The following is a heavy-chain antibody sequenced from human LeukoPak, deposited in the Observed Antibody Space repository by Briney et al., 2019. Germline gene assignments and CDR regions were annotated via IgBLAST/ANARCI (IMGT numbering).Heavy chain of an antibody. Sequence: PSETLSLTCTVSGGSISSGDYYWRWLRQPPGKGLEWIGYIYYSGSTYYNPSLKSRVTISVDTSKNQFSLKLSSVTAADTAVYYCARVTTRYCSSTSCYVLDYWGQGTLVTVSS. V-gene: IGHV4-30-4*08. D-gene: IGHD2-2*01. CDR1: GGSISSGDYY. CDR2: IYYSGST. CDR3: ARVTTRYCSSTSCYVLDY. J-gene: IGHJ4*02.